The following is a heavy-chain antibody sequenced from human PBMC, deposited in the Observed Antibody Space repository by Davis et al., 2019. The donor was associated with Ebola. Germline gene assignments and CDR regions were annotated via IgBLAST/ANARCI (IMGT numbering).Heavy chain of an antibody. D-gene: IGHD1-1*01. CDR1: GGSFSDYF. J-gene: IGHJ5*02. V-gene: IGHV4-34*01. CDR3: ARTAKTSVSDSGLEYTYFDP. CDR2: ISHGGVS. Sequence: MPSETLSLTCAVYGGSFSDYFWSWIRRSPGKGREWIGKISHGGVSAYNPSSRSRATISVDTSRDQFSLKMNPVTAADTAVYYCARTAKTSVSDSGLEYTYFDPWSQGTLVTVSS.